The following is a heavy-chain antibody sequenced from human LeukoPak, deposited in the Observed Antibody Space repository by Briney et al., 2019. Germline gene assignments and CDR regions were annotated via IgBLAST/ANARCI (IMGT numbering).Heavy chain of an antibody. CDR2: INHSGST. CDR1: GGSISSSSYY. Sequence: SETLSLTCTVSGGSISSSSYYWSWIRQPPGKGLEWIGEINHSGSTNYNPSLKSRVTISVDTSKNQFSLKLSSVTAADTAVYYCATDYGDTSGFDYWGQGTLVTVSS. D-gene: IGHD4-17*01. V-gene: IGHV4-39*07. J-gene: IGHJ4*02. CDR3: ATDYGDTSGFDY.